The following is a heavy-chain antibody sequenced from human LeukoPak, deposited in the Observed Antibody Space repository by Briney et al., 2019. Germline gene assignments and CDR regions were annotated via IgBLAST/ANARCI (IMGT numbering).Heavy chain of an antibody. J-gene: IGHJ4*02. D-gene: IGHD3-22*01. CDR1: GFSFSSYA. CDR2: ISGSGGST. CDR3: AKGLKYYYDSSGYWENRYNDY. V-gene: IGHV3-23*01. Sequence: GGSLRLSCAVSGFSFSSYAMSWVRQAPGKGLEWVSAISGSGGSTYYADSVKGRFTISRDNSKNTLYLQMNSLRAEDTAVYYCAKGLKYYYDSSGYWENRYNDYWGQGTLVTVSS.